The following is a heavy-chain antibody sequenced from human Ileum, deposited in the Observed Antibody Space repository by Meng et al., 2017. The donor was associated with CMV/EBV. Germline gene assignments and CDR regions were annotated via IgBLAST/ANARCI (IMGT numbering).Heavy chain of an antibody. J-gene: IGHJ4*02. CDR2: IYPNSGGT. Sequence: ASVKVSCKASGYSFGDHYLHWFRQAPGQGLEWLAWIYPNSGGTNYAQNFQGRVTVTRDTSTNTAYMELRRLTSDDTATYFCARSVTNSDLWTAHYPDNWGQGTLVTVSS. D-gene: IGHD3/OR15-3a*01. CDR3: ARSVTNSDLWTAHYPDN. CDR1: GYSFGDHY. V-gene: IGHV1-2*02.